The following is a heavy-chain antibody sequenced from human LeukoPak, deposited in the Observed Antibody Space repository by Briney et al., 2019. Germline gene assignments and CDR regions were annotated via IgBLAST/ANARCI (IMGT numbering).Heavy chain of an antibody. CDR3: ARGLGNYGY. J-gene: IGHJ4*02. CDR2: IYTSGST. V-gene: IGHV4-4*07. Sequence: PSETLSLTCTVSGGSISSYYWSWIRQPAGKRLKWIGRIYTSGSTNYNPSLKSRVTISVDKSKNQFSLKLSSVTAADTAVYYCARGLGNYGYWGQGTLVTVSS. D-gene: IGHD5-12*01. CDR1: GGSISSYY.